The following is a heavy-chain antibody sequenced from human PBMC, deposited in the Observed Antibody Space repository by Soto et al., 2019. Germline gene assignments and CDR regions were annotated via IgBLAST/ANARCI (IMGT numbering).Heavy chain of an antibody. D-gene: IGHD3-10*01. CDR2: IKWDASEK. V-gene: IGHV3-7*01. CDR3: ARGSGYGSGTSGNHCPDY. J-gene: IGHJ4*01. CDR1: GFTFGSYW. Sequence: EVQLEESGGGLVQPGGSLRLSCAASGFTFGSYWMSWVRQAPGKGLEWLATIKWDASEKKYVDSVKGRFTMSRDNAKNSLYLQMDSLRAEDTAVYYCARGSGYGSGTSGNHCPDYWGHGTLVTVSS.